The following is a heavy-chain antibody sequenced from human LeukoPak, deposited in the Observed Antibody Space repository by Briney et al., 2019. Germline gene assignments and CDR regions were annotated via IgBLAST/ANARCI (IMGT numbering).Heavy chain of an antibody. D-gene: IGHD2-8*01. CDR1: GGSISTYC. J-gene: IGHJ4*02. CDR2: VHYSGST. V-gene: IGHV4-59*01. CDR3: ARTHGGTKTEGYFCEY. Sequence: SETLSLTRSVSGGSISTYCWSWIRQPPGKGLEWIGYVHYSGSTNSNPSLKSRVTISVYTSKNQFSLKMRSVTAADTAVYYCARTHGGTKTEGYFCEYWGEGTLVTVPT.